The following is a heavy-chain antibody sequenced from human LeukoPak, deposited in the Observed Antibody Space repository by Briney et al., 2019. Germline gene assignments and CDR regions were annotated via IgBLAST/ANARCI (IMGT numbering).Heavy chain of an antibody. Sequence: GGSLRLSCAASGFTFSSYGMHWVRQAPGKGLEWVAVISYDGSNKYYAGSVKGRFTISRDNSKNTLYLQMNSLRAEDTAVYYCAKDYGGYDGDYWGQGTLVTVSS. V-gene: IGHV3-30*18. CDR3: AKDYGGYDGDY. J-gene: IGHJ4*02. CDR1: GFTFSSYG. CDR2: ISYDGSNK. D-gene: IGHD5-12*01.